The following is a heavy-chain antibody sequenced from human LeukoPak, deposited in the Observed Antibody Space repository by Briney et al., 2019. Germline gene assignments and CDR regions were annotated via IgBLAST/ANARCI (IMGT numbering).Heavy chain of an antibody. J-gene: IGHJ4*02. CDR2: ITWDGGNT. Sequence: GGSLRLSCAASGFTFDDYAMHWVRQAPGKGLEWVSLITWDGGNTYYADSVKGRFTISRDNSKNSLYLQMNSLRAEDTAVYYCARLTGDNYFDYWGQGTLVTVSS. D-gene: IGHD7-27*01. V-gene: IGHV3-43D*03. CDR1: GFTFDDYA. CDR3: ARLTGDNYFDY.